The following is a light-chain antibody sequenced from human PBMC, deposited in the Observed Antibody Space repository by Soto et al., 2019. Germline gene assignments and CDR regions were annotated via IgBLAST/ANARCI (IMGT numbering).Light chain of an antibody. Sequence: QSVLTQPASVSGSPGQSITISCTGTSSDVGGYDYVSWYQHHPGKAPKLMIYDVSNRPSGVSTRFSGSKSGNTASLTISGLQAEDEADYYCSSYTSFPLYVFVTGTKVTVL. CDR1: SSDVGGYDY. J-gene: IGLJ1*01. CDR2: DVS. V-gene: IGLV2-14*03. CDR3: SSYTSFPLYV.